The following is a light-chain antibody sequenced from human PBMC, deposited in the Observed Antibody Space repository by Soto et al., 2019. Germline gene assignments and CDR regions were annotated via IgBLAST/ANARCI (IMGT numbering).Light chain of an antibody. Sequence: QSALPQPASVSGSAGKSITISCSGTSSDVGGYNYVCWYQQHPGKAPKLMIYDVDNRPSGVSNRFSGSRSGNTASLTISGLQAEDEADYYCSSYTSSNTVVFGGGTKLTV. V-gene: IGLV2-14*01. CDR3: SSYTSSNTVV. J-gene: IGLJ2*01. CDR2: DVD. CDR1: SSDVGGYNY.